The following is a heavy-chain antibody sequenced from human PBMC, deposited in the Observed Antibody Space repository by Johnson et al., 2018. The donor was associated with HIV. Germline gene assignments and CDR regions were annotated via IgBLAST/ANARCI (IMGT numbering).Heavy chain of an antibody. J-gene: IGHJ3*02. CDR1: GFTFSSYG. CDR3: AKDRAAGTEGDAFDI. V-gene: IGHV3-30*02. CDR2: IRYDGSNK. Sequence: QVQLVESGGGVVQHGGSLRLSCAASGFTFSSYGMHWVRQAPGKGLEWVAFIRYDGSNKYYADSVKGRFTISRDNSKNTLYLQMNSLRAEDTAVYYCAKDRAAGTEGDAFDIWGQGTMVTVSS. D-gene: IGHD6-13*01.